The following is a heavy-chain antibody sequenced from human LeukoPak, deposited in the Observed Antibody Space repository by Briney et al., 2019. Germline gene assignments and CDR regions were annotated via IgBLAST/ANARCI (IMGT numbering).Heavy chain of an antibody. CDR1: GFTFSSYA. Sequence: GGSLRLSCAASGFTFSSYAMSWVRQAPGKGLEWVAVIWYDGSNKYYADSVKGRFTISRDNSKNTLYLQMNSLRAEDTAVYYCARDPKPRYSGSYFCYWGQGTLVTVSS. J-gene: IGHJ4*02. CDR3: ARDPKPRYSGSYFCY. CDR2: IWYDGSNK. D-gene: IGHD1-26*01. V-gene: IGHV3-33*08.